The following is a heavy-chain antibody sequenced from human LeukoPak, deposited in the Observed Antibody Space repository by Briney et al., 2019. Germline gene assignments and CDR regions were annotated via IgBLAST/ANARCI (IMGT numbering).Heavy chain of an antibody. CDR2: IKSKTDGGTT. CDR1: GFTFSNAW. CDR3: TTALPLYSSGWNFDY. D-gene: IGHD6-19*01. J-gene: IGHJ4*02. Sequence: PGGSLRLSCAASGFTFSNAWMSWVRQAPGKGLEWVGRIKSKTDGGTTDCAAPVKGRFTISRDDSKNTLYLQMNSLKTEDTAVYYCTTALPLYSSGWNFDYWGQGTLVTVSS. V-gene: IGHV3-15*01.